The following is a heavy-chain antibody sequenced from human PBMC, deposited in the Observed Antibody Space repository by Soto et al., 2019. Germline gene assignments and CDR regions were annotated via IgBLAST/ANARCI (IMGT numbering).Heavy chain of an antibody. J-gene: IGHJ4*02. Sequence: PSQTLSLTCAISGDSVSSNSAAWNWIRQSPSRGLEWLGRTYYRSKWYSDYAVPVKSRVTISPDTSKNQFSLHLNSVTPEDTAVYYCASSGSSGWFDFDYWGQGTLVTVSS. CDR3: ASSGSSGWFDFDY. D-gene: IGHD6-13*01. CDR1: GDSVSSNSAA. CDR2: TYYRSKWYS. V-gene: IGHV6-1*01.